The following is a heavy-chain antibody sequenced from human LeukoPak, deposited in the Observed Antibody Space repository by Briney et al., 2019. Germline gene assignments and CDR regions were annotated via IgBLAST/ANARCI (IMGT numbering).Heavy chain of an antibody. CDR1: GGSISSGSYY. D-gene: IGHD6-25*01. CDR3: ARGRPFSSGWPLFDY. J-gene: IGHJ4*02. V-gene: IGHV4-61*02. Sequence: TSQTLSLTCTVSGGSISSGSYYWSWIRQPAGKGLEWIVRIYTSGSTNYNPSLKSRVTISVDTSKNQFSLKLSSVTAADTAVYYCARGRPFSSGWPLFDYWGQGTLVTVSS. CDR2: IYTSGST.